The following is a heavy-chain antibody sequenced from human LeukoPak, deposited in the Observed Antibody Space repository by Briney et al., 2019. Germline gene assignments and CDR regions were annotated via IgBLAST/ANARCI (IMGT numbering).Heavy chain of an antibody. CDR3: ATERASSKFWSGYWPPGY. D-gene: IGHD3-3*01. J-gene: IGHJ4*02. Sequence: ASVKVSCKVSGYTLTELSMHWVRQAPGKGLEWMGGFDPEDGETICARKFQGRVTMTEDTSTDTAYMELSSLRSEDTAVYYCATERASSKFWSGYWPPGYWGQGTLVTVSS. CDR2: FDPEDGET. CDR1: GYTLTELS. V-gene: IGHV1-24*01.